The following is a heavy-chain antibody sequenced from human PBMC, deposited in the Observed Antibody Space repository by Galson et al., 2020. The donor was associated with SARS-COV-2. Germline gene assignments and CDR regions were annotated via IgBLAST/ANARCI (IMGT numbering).Heavy chain of an antibody. Sequence: ASVKVSCKDSGYTFTSYGISWVRQAPGQGLEWMGWISAYNGNTNYAQKLQGRVTMTTDTSTRTAYMELRSLRSDDTAGYYCARDTQWEYMDYWGQGTLVTVSS. CDR3: ARDTQWEYMDY. V-gene: IGHV1-18*04. CDR1: GYTFTSYG. J-gene: IGHJ4*02. CDR2: ISAYNGNT. D-gene: IGHD1-26*01.